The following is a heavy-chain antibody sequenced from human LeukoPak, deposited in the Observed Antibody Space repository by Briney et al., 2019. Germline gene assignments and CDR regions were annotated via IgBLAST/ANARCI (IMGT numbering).Heavy chain of an antibody. CDR3: AKDADDYVSYFDY. D-gene: IGHD4-17*01. CDR2: ITASGPTT. Sequence: GGSLRLSCAASGFTLTTYAMTWVRQAPGKGLELVSGITASGPTTYYADSVKGRFTFSRDNSKNTLYLQMNSLRAEDTAVYYCAKDADDYVSYFDYWGQGTLVTVSS. J-gene: IGHJ4*02. V-gene: IGHV3-23*01. CDR1: GFTLTTYA.